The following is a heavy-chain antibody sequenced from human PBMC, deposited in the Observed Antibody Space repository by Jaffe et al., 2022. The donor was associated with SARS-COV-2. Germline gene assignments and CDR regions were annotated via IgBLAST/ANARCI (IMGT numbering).Heavy chain of an antibody. CDR2: IYYSGST. Sequence: QLQLQESGPGLVKPSETLSLTCTVSGGSISSSSYYWGWIRQPPGKGLEWIGSIYYSGSTYYNPSLKSRVTISVDTSKNQFSLKLSSVTAADTAVYYCARPRAMVRGVIPDNWFDPWGQGTLVTVSS. CDR3: ARPRAMVRGVIPDNWFDP. CDR1: GGSISSSSYY. V-gene: IGHV4-39*01. D-gene: IGHD3-10*01. J-gene: IGHJ5*02.